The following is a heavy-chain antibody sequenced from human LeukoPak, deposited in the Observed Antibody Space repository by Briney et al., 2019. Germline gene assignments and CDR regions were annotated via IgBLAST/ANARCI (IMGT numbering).Heavy chain of an antibody. CDR3: ARDSSSWTYNWFDP. V-gene: IGHV3-23*01. CDR2: ISGSGGST. Sequence: PGGSLRLSCAASGFTFSSYGMSWVRQAPGKGLEWVSAISGSGGSTYYADSVKGRFTISRDNAKNTLYLQMNSLRAEDTAVYYCARDSSSWTYNWFDPWGQGTLVTVSS. D-gene: IGHD6-13*01. CDR1: GFTFSSYG. J-gene: IGHJ5*02.